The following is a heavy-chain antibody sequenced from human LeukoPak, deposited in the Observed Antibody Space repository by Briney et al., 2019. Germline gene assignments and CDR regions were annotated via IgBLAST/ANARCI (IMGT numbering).Heavy chain of an antibody. V-gene: IGHV3-30*02. Sequence: PGGSLRLSCAASGFTFSSYGMHWVRRAPGKGLEWVAFIRYDGSNKYYADSVKGRFTISRDNSKNTLYLQMNSLRAEDTAVYYCARTVSIAAAPYRSLGYWGQGTLVTVSS. CDR3: ARTVSIAAAPYRSLGY. CDR1: GFTFSSYG. CDR2: IRYDGSNK. J-gene: IGHJ4*02. D-gene: IGHD6-13*01.